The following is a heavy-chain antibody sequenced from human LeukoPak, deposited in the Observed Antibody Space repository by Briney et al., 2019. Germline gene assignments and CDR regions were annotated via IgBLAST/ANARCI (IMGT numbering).Heavy chain of an antibody. D-gene: IGHD4-17*01. CDR1: GFTFSNFA. CDR3: AESTGTFFYTMDV. CDR2: ISGSGSGT. V-gene: IGHV3-23*01. J-gene: IGHJ6*02. Sequence: GGSLRLSCAASGFTFSNFAMSWVRQAPEKGLEWVSGISGSGSGTYYADSVKGRFTISRDNSKSTLYLQMNSLRAEDTALYYCAESTGTFFYTMDVWGQGTTVTVSS.